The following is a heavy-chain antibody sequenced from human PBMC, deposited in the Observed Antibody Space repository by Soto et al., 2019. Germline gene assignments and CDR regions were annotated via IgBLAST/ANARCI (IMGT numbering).Heavy chain of an antibody. D-gene: IGHD3-10*01. CDR1: GFTFSSYA. V-gene: IGHV3-23*01. CDR3: AXXGPVRGVMFV. J-gene: IGHJ4*02. CDR2: ISGSGGST. Sequence: EVQLLESGGGLVQPGGSLRLSCAASGFTFSSYAMSWVRQAPGKGLEWVSAISGSGGSTYYSDSVKGRFTTSRDNSKNTXXLQMNSLRAEDTAVXXXAXXGPVRGVMFVWGQGTLVTVSS.